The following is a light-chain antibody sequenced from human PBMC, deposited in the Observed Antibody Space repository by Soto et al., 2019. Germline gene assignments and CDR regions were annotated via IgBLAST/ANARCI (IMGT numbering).Light chain of an antibody. Sequence: QSVLTQSPSVSGAPIQSVNISCSGTNSNIGSNAVHWYQQLPGKAPKLLMYYNDMLPSGVSDRFSGSKSGTSASLAISGLQSEDEGDYYCATWDDRLTAWVFGGGTKLTVL. V-gene: IGLV1-36*01. CDR3: ATWDDRLTAWV. CDR1: NSNIGSNA. J-gene: IGLJ3*02. CDR2: YND.